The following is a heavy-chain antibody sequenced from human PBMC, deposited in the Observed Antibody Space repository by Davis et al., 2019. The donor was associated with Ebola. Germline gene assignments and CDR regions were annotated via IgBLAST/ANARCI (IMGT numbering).Heavy chain of an antibody. CDR1: GFTFSNYA. Sequence: GESLKISCAASGFTFSNYAMHWVRQAPGKGLEWVSAITGSGGSAYYADSVKGRFTLSRDNSKNTVYLQMNSLRGEDTAVYFCAKSPTYFPYDIDYWGQGTLVTVSS. CDR3: AKSPTYFPYDIDY. V-gene: IGHV3-23*01. J-gene: IGHJ4*02. CDR2: ITGSGGSA. D-gene: IGHD2/OR15-2a*01.